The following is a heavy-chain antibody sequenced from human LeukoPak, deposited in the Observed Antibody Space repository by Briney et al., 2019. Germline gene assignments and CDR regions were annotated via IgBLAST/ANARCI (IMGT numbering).Heavy chain of an antibody. V-gene: IGHV3-33*06. J-gene: IGHJ4*02. CDR3: AKDNRGGWSGYFDY. D-gene: IGHD6-19*01. CDR2: IWHDGSAE. Sequence: GGSLRLSCATSGFIFSSYGMYWVRQAPGKGLEWVAVIWHDGSAEFYADSVKGRFSISRDDSKNTVYLQMNSLRAEDTALYYCAKDNRGGWSGYFDYWGRGVLVTVSS. CDR1: GFIFSSYG.